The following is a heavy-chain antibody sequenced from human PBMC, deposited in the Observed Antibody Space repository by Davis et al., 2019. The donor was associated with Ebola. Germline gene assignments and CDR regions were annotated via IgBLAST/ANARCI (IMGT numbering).Heavy chain of an antibody. CDR2: INSDGSST. V-gene: IGHV3-74*01. CDR1: GFTFSSYW. D-gene: IGHD2-15*01. CDR3: ARGWDIGHDY. J-gene: IGHJ4*02. Sequence: GESLKISCAASGFTFSSYWMHWVRQAPGKGLVWVSRINSDGSSTSYADSVKGRFTISRDNAKNSLYLQMNSLRAEDTAVYYCARGWDIGHDYWGQGTLVTVSS.